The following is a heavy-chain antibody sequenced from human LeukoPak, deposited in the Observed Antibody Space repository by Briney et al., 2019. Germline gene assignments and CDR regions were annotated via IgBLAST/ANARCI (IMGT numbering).Heavy chain of an antibody. J-gene: IGHJ4*02. CDR3: KNCAMDDPTPLLDY. CDR1: GFTFTSYG. Sequence: GGSLRLSCAASGFTFTSYGMNWVRQAPGKGLEWVAVIWYDGSNKYYADSVKGRFTISRDNSKNTLYLQMNSLRAEDTAVYYFKNCAMDDPTPLLDYWGQGTLVTVSS. D-gene: IGHD2-2*03. CDR2: IWYDGSNK. V-gene: IGHV3-33*06.